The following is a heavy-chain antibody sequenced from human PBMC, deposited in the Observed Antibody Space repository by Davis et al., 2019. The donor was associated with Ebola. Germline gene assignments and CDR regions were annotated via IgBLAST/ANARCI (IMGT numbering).Heavy chain of an antibody. Sequence: GESLKISCAASGFTFSNYWMYWVRQAPGKGLEWVSLISGSGGSTYYADSVKGRFTISRDNSKNTLYLQMNSLRAEDTAVYYCARLERGYSSGWYREYFDYWGQGTLVTVSS. CDR3: ARLERGYSSGWYREYFDY. J-gene: IGHJ4*02. D-gene: IGHD6-19*01. CDR1: GFTFSNYW. V-gene: IGHV3-23*01. CDR2: ISGSGGST.